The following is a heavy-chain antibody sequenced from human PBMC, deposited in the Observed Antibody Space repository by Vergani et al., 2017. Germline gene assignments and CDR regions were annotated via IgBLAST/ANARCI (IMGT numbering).Heavy chain of an antibody. Sequence: EVQLVESGGGLVQPGRSLRLSCAASGFTFDDYAMHWVRQAPGKGLEWVSGISWNSGSTGYADSVKGRFIISRDNAKNSLYLQMNSLRAEDTALYYCAKDSTVGYFDYWGQGTLVTVSS. CDR1: GFTFDDYA. J-gene: IGHJ4*02. CDR3: AKDSTVGYFDY. V-gene: IGHV3-9*01. CDR2: ISWNSGST. D-gene: IGHD4-23*01.